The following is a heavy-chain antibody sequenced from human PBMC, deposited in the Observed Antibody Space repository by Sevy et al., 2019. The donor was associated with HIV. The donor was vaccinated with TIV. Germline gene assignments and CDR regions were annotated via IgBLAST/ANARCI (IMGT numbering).Heavy chain of an antibody. CDR2: INYNGHI. J-gene: IGHJ4*02. CDR1: GGSITSLY. Sequence: SETRSLTCTVSGGSITSLYWNWIRQLPGKGLEWIGNINYNGHINYNPSLKSRVTFSLDTSKNQFSLRLSSVTAADTSMYYCAGENAWGRCYSWGQGTLVTVSS. V-gene: IGHV4-59*08. D-gene: IGHD1-26*01. CDR3: AGENAWGRCYS.